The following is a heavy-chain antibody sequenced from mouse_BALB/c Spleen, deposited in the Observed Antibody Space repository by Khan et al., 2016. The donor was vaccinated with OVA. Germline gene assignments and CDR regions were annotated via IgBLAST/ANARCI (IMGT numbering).Heavy chain of an antibody. Sequence: QVQLQQPGAELVKPGASVKLSCKASGHTFTSYYMYWVKQRPGQGLEWIGGINPSSGGTNFNEKFKNKATLTVDKSSSTAYMQLSSLTSEDSAVYFCTRNRDWSFDVWGAGTTVTVSS. J-gene: IGHJ1*01. CDR3: TRNRDWSFDV. V-gene: IGHV1S81*02. CDR1: GHTFTSYY. CDR2: INPSSGGT.